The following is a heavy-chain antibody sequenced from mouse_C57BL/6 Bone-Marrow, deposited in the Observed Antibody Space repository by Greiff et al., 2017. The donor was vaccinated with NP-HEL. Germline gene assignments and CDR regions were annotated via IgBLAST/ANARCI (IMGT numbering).Heavy chain of an antibody. Sequence: QVQLKQPGAELVKPGASVKLSCKASGYTFTSYWMHWVKQRPGQGLEWIGMIHPNSGSTNYNEKFKSKATLTVDKSSSTAYMQLSSLTSEDSAVYYCARGPLYDGYYWYFDYWGQGTTLTVSS. D-gene: IGHD2-3*01. CDR2: IHPNSGST. V-gene: IGHV1-64*01. J-gene: IGHJ2*01. CDR1: GYTFTSYW. CDR3: ARGPLYDGYYWYFDY.